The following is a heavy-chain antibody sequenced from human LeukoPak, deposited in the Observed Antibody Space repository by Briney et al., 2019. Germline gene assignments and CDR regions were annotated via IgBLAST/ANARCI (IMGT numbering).Heavy chain of an antibody. CDR1: GYTFTSYG. V-gene: IGHV1-18*04. CDR2: ISAYNGNT. Sequence: ASVKVSCKAFGYTFTSYGISWVRQAPGQGLEWMGWISAYNGNTNYAQKLQGRVTMTTDTSTSTAYMELRSLRSDDTAVYYCARVGYCSGGSCYPSFFQHWGQGTLVTVSS. J-gene: IGHJ1*01. D-gene: IGHD2-15*01. CDR3: ARVGYCSGGSCYPSFFQH.